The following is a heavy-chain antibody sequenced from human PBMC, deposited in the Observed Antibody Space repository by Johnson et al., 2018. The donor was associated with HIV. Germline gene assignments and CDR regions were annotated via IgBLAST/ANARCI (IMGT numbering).Heavy chain of an antibody. D-gene: IGHD6-13*01. V-gene: IGHV3-33*05. CDR2: ISYDGSNE. Sequence: QVQLVESGGGVVQPGRSLRLSCTASGFTFSSYGLHWVRQAPGKGLEWVAVISYDGSNEYYVESVKGRFTISRDNAKNSLYLQMNSLRAEDTAGYYCARDEAAVGMVANDTFEIWGQGTMVTVSS. CDR3: ARDEAAVGMVANDTFEI. CDR1: GFTFSSYG. J-gene: IGHJ3*02.